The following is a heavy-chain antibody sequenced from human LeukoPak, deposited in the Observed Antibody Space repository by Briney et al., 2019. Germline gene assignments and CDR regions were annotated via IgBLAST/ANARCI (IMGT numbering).Heavy chain of an antibody. CDR1: GFTFSSYS. D-gene: IGHD4-11*01. CDR2: ISSSSSTI. V-gene: IGHV3-48*04. Sequence: GGSLRLSCAASGFTFSSYSMNWVRQAPGKGLEWISYISSSSSTIYYADSVKGRFTISRDNAKNSLYLQMNSPRAEDTAVYYCAREPPTNGDSSNYGSWGQGTWSPSPQ. CDR3: AREPPTNGDSSNYGS. J-gene: IGHJ4*02.